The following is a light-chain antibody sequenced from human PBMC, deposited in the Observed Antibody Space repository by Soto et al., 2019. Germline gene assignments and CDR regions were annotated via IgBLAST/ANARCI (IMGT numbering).Light chain of an antibody. J-gene: IGLJ2*01. Sequence: SVLTQPRSVSGSPGQSVTISCTGTRSDVGGYNYVSWFQQHPDKAPKLIIYDVTKRPSGVPDRFSGSKSGNTASLTISGLQAEDEADYYCCSYVGNYSWLFGGGTKLAVL. V-gene: IGLV2-11*01. CDR2: DVT. CDR1: RSDVGGYNY. CDR3: CSYVGNYSWL.